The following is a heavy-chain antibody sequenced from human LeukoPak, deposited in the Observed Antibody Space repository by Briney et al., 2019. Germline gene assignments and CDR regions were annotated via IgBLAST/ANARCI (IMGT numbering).Heavy chain of an antibody. J-gene: IGHJ6*02. CDR3: ARGVIAAAGTYGMDV. V-gene: IGHV3-13*01. D-gene: IGHD6-13*01. CDR2: IGTAGDT. Sequence: GGSLRLSCAASGFTFSSYDMHWVRQATGKGLEWVSAIGTAGDTYYPGSVKGRFTISRENAKNSLYLQMNSLRAGDTAVYYCARGVIAAAGTYGMDVWGQGTTVTVSS. CDR1: GFTFSSYD.